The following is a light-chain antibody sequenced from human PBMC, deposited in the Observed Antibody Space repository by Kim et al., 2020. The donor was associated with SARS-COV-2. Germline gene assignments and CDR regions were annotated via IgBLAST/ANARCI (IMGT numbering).Light chain of an antibody. Sequence: SVGDRDFITCRTSQSISTHLNWYRQKPRKAPELLIYAASTLQTGVPSRFSGSGSGTEFTLTIRALQPGDSATYFCQQGYSSPQITFGQGTRLEIK. J-gene: IGKJ5*01. CDR3: QQGYSSPQIT. V-gene: IGKV1-39*01. CDR1: QSISTH. CDR2: AAS.